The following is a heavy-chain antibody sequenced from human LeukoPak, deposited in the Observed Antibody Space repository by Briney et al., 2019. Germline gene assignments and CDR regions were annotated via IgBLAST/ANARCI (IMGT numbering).Heavy chain of an antibody. CDR3: ARGGYYFDY. V-gene: IGHV1-46*01. D-gene: IGHD3-16*01. Sequence: ASVKVSCKASGYTFTSYYMHWVRQAPGQGLEWMGIINPSGGSTSYAQKFQGRVTMTRDTSKNQFSLKLSSVTAADMAVYYCARGGYYFDYWGQGTLVTVSS. CDR2: INPSGGST. CDR1: GYTFTSYY. J-gene: IGHJ4*02.